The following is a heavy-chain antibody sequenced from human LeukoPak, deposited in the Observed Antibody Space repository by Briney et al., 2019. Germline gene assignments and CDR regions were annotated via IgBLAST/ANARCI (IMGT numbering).Heavy chain of an antibody. CDR3: AKDQQSISYSP. CDR1: GFTFSSYG. V-gene: IGHV3-23*01. CDR2: ISGSGGST. Sequence: GGSLRLSCAASGFTFSSYGIHWVRQAPGKGLEWVSGISGSGGSTYYVDSVKGRFTISRDNSKNTLYLQMNSLRAEDTAIYYCAKDQQSISYSPWGQGTLVTVSS. D-gene: IGHD4-11*01. J-gene: IGHJ5*02.